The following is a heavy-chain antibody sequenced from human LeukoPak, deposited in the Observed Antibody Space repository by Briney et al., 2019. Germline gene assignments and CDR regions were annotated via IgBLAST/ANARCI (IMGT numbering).Heavy chain of an antibody. V-gene: IGHV4-30-2*01. D-gene: IGHD6-6*01. CDR2: IYHSGST. Sequence: SQTLSFTCAVSGGSISSGGYSWSWIRQPPGKGLEWIGYIYHSGSTYYNPSLKSRVTISVDRSKNQFSLKLSSVTAADTAVYYCARVGSIAARRPLYGMDVWGQGTTVTVSS. CDR1: GGSISSGGYS. CDR3: ARVGSIAARRPLYGMDV. J-gene: IGHJ6*02.